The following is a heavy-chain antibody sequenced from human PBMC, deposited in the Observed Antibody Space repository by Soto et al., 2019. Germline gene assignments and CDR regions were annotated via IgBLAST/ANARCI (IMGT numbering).Heavy chain of an antibody. Sequence: EVQLVESGGGLVQPGGSLRLSCAASTFTFSNHWMSWVRQAPGKGLEWVVNINQGGSAKYYLDSVKGRFTISRDNAKNSLDLQMNSLRAEDTAVYYCARIYCSTTSCYIDYWGQGTLVTVSS. CDR3: ARIYCSTTSCYIDY. CDR2: INQGGSAK. J-gene: IGHJ4*02. CDR1: TFTFSNHW. V-gene: IGHV3-7*01. D-gene: IGHD2-2*02.